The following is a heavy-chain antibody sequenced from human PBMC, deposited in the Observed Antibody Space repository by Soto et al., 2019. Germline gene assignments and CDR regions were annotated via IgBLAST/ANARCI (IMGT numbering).Heavy chain of an antibody. CDR3: ARGAEGSSNDY. V-gene: IGHV4-34*01. CDR1: GGSFSGYY. J-gene: IGHJ4*02. Sequence: SETLSLTCAVYGGSFSGYYWSWIRQPPGKGLEWIGEINHSGSTNYNPSLKSRVTISVDTSKNQFSLKLSSVTAADTAVYYCARGAEGSSNDYWGQGTLVTVSS. CDR2: INHSGST. D-gene: IGHD6-6*01.